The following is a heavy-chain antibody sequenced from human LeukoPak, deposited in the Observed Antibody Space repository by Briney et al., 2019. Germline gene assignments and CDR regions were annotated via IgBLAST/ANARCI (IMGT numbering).Heavy chain of an antibody. CDR3: ARVLAAIALRDYHYVDV. D-gene: IGHD6-19*01. Sequence: GGSLRLSCAASGFSVSSNSMSWVRQAPGKGLECVSIIYSRDVTSYADSVKDRFTISRDSGKNTLFLQMDSLRSDDTAVYYCARVLAAIALRDYHYVDVWGKGTTVTVSS. CDR1: GFSVSSNS. V-gene: IGHV3-53*01. CDR2: IYSRDVT. J-gene: IGHJ6*03.